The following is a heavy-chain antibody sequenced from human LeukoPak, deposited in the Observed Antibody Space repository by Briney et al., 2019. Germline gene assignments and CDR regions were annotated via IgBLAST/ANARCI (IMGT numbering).Heavy chain of an antibody. CDR3: ARLHPDDAFDI. CDR1: GGSISSSSYY. Sequence: PSETLSLTRTVSGGSISSSSYYWGWVRQPPGEGLEWIGSIYYSGSTYYNTSLKSRVTISVDTSKKQFSLKLSFVSAADTAVYYCARLHPDDAFDIWGQGTMVTVSS. V-gene: IGHV4-39*01. J-gene: IGHJ3*02. CDR2: IYYSGST.